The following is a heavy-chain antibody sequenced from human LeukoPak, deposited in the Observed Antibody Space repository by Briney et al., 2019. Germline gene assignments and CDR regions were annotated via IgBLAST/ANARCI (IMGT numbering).Heavy chain of an antibody. D-gene: IGHD2/OR15-2a*01. CDR2: IKSNADGWTP. Sequence: GGSLRLSCAASVLSFMNAWMIWVRQAPGKGLEWVGRIKSNADGWTPDYAAPARGRFTISRDDSKNTLYLQMNSLKTEDTAVYYCTTFYHEYSPYWGRGTLVTVSS. J-gene: IGHJ4*02. V-gene: IGHV3-15*01. CDR1: VLSFMNAW. CDR3: TTFYHEYSPY.